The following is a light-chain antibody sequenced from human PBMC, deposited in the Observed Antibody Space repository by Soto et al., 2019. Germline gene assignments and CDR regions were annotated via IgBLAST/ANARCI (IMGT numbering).Light chain of an antibody. CDR3: QQYNSYST. CDR1: QSISSW. CDR2: DAS. J-gene: IGKJ1*01. Sequence: IQMTQSPSSLSSSVGDRVTTTSRASQSISSWLAWYQQKPGKAPKLLIYDASSLESGVPSRFSGSGSGTEFTLTISSLQPDDFATYYCQQYNSYSTFGQGTKVDIK. V-gene: IGKV1-5*01.